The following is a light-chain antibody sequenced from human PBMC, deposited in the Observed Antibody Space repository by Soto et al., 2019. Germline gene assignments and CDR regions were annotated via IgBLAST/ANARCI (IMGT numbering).Light chain of an antibody. CDR1: QSVSSY. CDR3: QQRSNWPPV. V-gene: IGKV3-11*01. J-gene: IGKJ4*01. Sequence: EVVLTQSPATLSFSPGERATLSCRASQSVSSYLAWYQQKPGQAPRLLIYDASNRATGIPARFSGSGSGTDFTLTISSLEPEDFAVYYCQQRSNWPPVFGGGTKVDIK. CDR2: DAS.